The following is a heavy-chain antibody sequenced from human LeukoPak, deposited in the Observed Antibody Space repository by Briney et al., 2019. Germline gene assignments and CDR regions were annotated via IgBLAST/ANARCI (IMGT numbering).Heavy chain of an antibody. D-gene: IGHD3-10*01. CDR2: IYYSGST. J-gene: IGHJ4*02. Sequence: SETLSLTYTVSGGPISSYYWSWIRQPPGKGLEWIGYIYYSGSTNYNPSLKSRVTISVDTSKNQFSLKLSSVTAADTAVYYCARGGPPYGSGSYYNYWGQGTLVTVSS. V-gene: IGHV4-59*01. CDR3: ARGGPPYGSGSYYNY. CDR1: GGPISSYY.